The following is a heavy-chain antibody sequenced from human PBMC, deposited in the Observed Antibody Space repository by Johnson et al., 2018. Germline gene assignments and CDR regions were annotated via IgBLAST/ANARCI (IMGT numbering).Heavy chain of an antibody. CDR1: GGSISSYY. D-gene: IGHD3-22*01. J-gene: IGHJ5*02. CDR3: ARGDYYDSSGYYANWFDP. V-gene: IGHV4-59*01. Sequence: QVQLRESGPGLVKPSETLSLTCTVSGGSISSYYWSWIRQPPGKGLEWIGYIYYSGSTNYNPSLKSRVTISVDTSKNQFSLKLSSVTAADTAVYYCARGDYYDSSGYYANWFDPWGQGTLVTVSS. CDR2: IYYSGST.